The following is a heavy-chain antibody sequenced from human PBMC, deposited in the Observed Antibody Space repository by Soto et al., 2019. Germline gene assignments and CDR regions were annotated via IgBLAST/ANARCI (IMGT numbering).Heavy chain of an antibody. CDR1: GGSISSGGYS. J-gene: IGHJ5*02. D-gene: IGHD3-9*01. V-gene: IGHV4-30-2*01. CDR3: ARVYYDILTGYSNWFDP. Sequence: LSLTCAVSGGSISSGGYSWSWIRQPPGKGLEWIGYIYHSGSTYYNPSLKSRVTISVDRSKNQFSLKLSSVTAADTAVYYCARVYYDILTGYSNWFDPWGQGTLVTVSS. CDR2: IYHSGST.